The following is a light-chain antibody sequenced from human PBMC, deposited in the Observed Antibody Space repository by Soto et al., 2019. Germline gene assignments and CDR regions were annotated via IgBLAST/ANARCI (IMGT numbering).Light chain of an antibody. V-gene: IGKV3-15*01. CDR3: HQYNTSPWT. CDR2: GAS. Sequence: EIVMTQSPATLSMSPGERATLSCRASQSVSSILAFYQQKPGQATRLLIYGASTRATCIPARFSGSGSGTEFIRTISRLKSEDFAVYYCHQYNTSPWTFGQGTKLDIK. J-gene: IGKJ1*01. CDR1: QSVSSI.